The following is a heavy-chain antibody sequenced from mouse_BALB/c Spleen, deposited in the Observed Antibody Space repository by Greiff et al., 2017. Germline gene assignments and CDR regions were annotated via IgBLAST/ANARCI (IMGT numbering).Heavy chain of an antibody. CDR2: IYYSGTI. CDR3: ARDSYYRPFDY. CDR1: GISITTGNYR. J-gene: IGHJ2*01. D-gene: IGHD2-14*01. V-gene: IGHV3-5*02. Sequence: EVKLMESGPGLVKPSQTVSLTCTVTGISITTGNYRWSWIRQFPGNKLEWIGYIYYSGTITYNPSLTSRTTITRDTSKNQFFLEMNSLTAEDTATYYCARDSYYRPFDYWGQGTTLTVSS.